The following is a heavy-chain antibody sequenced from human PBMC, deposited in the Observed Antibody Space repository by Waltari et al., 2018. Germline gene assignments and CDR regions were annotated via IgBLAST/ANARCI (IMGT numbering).Heavy chain of an antibody. Sequence: QVQLVQSGAEVKKPGASVKVSCKVSGYTLTELSMHWVRQAPGKGHEWMGGFVPEDGETIYAQKCQGRGTMTEDTSTDTPHMWLSRPRSEDTGVYFCAISGYCSTDFDFWGQGTLVTVSS. CDR3: AISGYCSTDFDF. CDR1: GYTLTELS. J-gene: IGHJ4*02. CDR2: FVPEDGET. D-gene: IGHD3-22*01. V-gene: IGHV1-24*01.